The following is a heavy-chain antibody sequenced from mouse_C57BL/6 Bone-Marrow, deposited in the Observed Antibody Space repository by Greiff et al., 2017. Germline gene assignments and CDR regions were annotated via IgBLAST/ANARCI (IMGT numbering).Heavy chain of an antibody. CDR2: IYPGRGST. J-gene: IGHJ4*01. D-gene: IGHD1-1*01. V-gene: IGHV1-55*01. CDR3: ARFLRPRYAMDY. Sequence: QVQLQQPGAELVKPGASVKMSCKASGYTFTSYWITWVKQRPGQGLEWIGDIYPGRGSTNYNETFKSKATLTVATSSSTAYMQLSSLTSEDSAVYYCARFLRPRYAMDYWGQGTSVTVSS. CDR1: GYTFTSYW.